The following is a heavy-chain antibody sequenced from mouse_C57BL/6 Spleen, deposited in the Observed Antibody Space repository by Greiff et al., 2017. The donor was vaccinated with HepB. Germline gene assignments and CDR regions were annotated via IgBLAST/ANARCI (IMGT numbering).Heavy chain of an antibody. CDR1: GYSFTGYY. J-gene: IGHJ2*01. V-gene: IGHV1-42*01. Sequence: VQLQQPGPELVKPGASVKISCKASGYSFTGYYMNWVKQSPEKSLEWIGEINPSTGGTTYNQKFKAKATLTVDKSSSTAYMQLKSLTSEDSAVYYCARDWDPYYFDYWGQGTTLTVSS. CDR2: INPSTGGT. CDR3: ARDWDPYYFDY. D-gene: IGHD4-1*01.